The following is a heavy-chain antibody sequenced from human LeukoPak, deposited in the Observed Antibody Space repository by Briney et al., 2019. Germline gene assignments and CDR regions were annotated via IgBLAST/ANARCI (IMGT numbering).Heavy chain of an antibody. CDR1: GFTFSSYA. D-gene: IGHD2-21*02. J-gene: IGHJ5*02. Sequence: PGGSLRLSCAASGFTFSSYAMHWVRQAPGKGLEWVAVISYDGSNKYYADSVKGRFTISRDNSKNTLYLQMNSLRAEDTAVYYCARGPYCGGDCYSGWFDPWGQGTLVTVSS. CDR3: ARGPYCGGDCYSGWFDP. CDR2: ISYDGSNK. V-gene: IGHV3-30*04.